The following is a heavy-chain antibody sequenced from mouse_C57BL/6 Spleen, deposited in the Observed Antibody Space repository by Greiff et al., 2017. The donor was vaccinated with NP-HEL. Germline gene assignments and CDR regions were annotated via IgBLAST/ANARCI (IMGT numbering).Heavy chain of an antibody. Sequence: EVMLVESGGGLVKPGGSLKLSCAASGFTFSSYAMSWVRQTPEKRLEWVATISDGGSYTYYPDTVKGRFTISRDNAKNNLYLQMSHLKSEDTAMYYCARDEKVTTGYYYAMDYWGQGTSVTVSS. CDR2: ISDGGSYT. CDR1: GFTFSSYA. D-gene: IGHD2-2*01. V-gene: IGHV5-4*01. CDR3: ARDEKVTTGYYYAMDY. J-gene: IGHJ4*01.